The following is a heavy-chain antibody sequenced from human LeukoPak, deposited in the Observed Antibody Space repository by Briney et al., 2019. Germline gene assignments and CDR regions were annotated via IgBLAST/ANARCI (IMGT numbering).Heavy chain of an antibody. J-gene: IGHJ3*02. CDR3: ATNRAGTYDRPFDI. CDR2: IHYTGTT. CDR1: GGSINNHY. V-gene: IGHV4-59*08. Sequence: SETLSLTCIVSGGSINNHYWTWIRQTPGKGLERIGDIHYTGTTKNNPSLKSRVTISIDTSKNQFSLELSSVTATDTAVYFCATNRAGTYDRPFDIWGQGTMVTVSS. D-gene: IGHD1-26*01.